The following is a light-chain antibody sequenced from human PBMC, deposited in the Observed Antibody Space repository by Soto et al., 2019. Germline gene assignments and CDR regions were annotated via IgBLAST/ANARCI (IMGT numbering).Light chain of an antibody. V-gene: IGKV2-28*01. CDR3: MQALQTL. Sequence: DIVMTQSPLSLPVTPGEPASISCRSSQSLLHSNGYNYLDWYLQKPGQSPQLLIYLGSNRASGVPDRFSGSGSGTDFTLKISRVEAEDVRVYYCMQALQTLFGGGTKVEIK. CDR1: QSLLHSNGYNY. CDR2: LGS. J-gene: IGKJ4*01.